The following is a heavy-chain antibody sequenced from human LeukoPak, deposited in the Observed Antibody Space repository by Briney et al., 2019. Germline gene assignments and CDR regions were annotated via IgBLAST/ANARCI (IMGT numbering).Heavy chain of an antibody. D-gene: IGHD5-24*01. V-gene: IGHV4-30-2*01. Sequence: SQTLSLTCAVSGGSISSGGYSWSWIRQPPGKGLEWIGYIYHSGSTYYNPSLKSRVTISVDRSKNQFSLKLSSVTAAGTAVYYCARGDVEMATIKASPLGYFQHWGQGTLVTVSS. CDR3: ARGDVEMATIKASPLGYFQH. CDR2: IYHSGST. CDR1: GGSISSGGYS. J-gene: IGHJ1*01.